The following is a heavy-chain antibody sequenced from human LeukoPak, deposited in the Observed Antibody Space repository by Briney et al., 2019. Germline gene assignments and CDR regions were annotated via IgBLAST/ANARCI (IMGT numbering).Heavy chain of an antibody. D-gene: IGHD6-19*01. J-gene: IGHJ6*02. CDR3: ARDSAVATYYGVDV. CDR2: IQSDGSEK. CDR1: GFTFRSYW. Sequence: GGSLRLSCEASGFTFRSYWMSWVRQAPGKGLEWVANIQSDGSEKNYVDSVQGRFTISRDNARTSLYLQMNSLRADDTAVYYCARDSAVATYYGVDVWGQGITVTVSS. V-gene: IGHV3-7*01.